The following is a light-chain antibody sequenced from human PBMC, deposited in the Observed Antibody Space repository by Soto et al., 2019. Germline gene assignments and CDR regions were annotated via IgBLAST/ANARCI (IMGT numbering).Light chain of an antibody. CDR3: QQYSDNWT. CDR2: KAS. V-gene: IGKV1-5*03. J-gene: IGKJ1*01. Sequence: DIQMTQSPSTLSASVGDRVTITCRASQSISSWLAWYQQKPGTAPKLLIYKASTLQSWVPSRFSGSGSGTEFTLTISILQPDDFATYYCQQYSDNWTFGQGTKVEIK. CDR1: QSISSW.